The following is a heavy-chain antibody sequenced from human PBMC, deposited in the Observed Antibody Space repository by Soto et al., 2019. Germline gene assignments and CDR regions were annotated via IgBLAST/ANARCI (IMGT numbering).Heavy chain of an antibody. D-gene: IGHD6-13*01. J-gene: IGHJ5*02. CDR2: ISGAGDRT. V-gene: IGHV3-23*01. CDR1: GFSFSSYA. CDR3: AKATRGPLSSRRSDANHLDP. Sequence: EAQLLESGGSLVQPGGSLRLSCAASGFSFSSYAMTWVRQAPGKGLEWVSMISGAGDRTYYADSVKGRFTISRDNSKNTLYLQMNSLRAEDTAVYHCAKATRGPLSSRRSDANHLDPWGQGTLVTVSS.